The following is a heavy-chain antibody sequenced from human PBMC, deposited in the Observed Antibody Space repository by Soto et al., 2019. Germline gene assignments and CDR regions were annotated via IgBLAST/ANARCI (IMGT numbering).Heavy chain of an antibody. CDR1: GFTFSSYA. J-gene: IGHJ4*02. CDR3: ARRGPGTYFDY. Sequence: HPGGSLRLSCAASGFTFSSYAMRWVRQAPGKGLEWVSAVSGSGGSTYYADSVKGRFTISRDNSKNTLYLQMNSLRAEDTAVYYCARRGPGTYFDYWGQGTLVTVSS. CDR2: VSGSGGST. D-gene: IGHD6-13*01. V-gene: IGHV3-23*01.